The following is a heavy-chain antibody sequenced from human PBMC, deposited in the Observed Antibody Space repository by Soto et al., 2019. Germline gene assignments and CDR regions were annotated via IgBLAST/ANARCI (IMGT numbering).Heavy chain of an antibody. Sequence: ASVKVSCKTSGYSFTDYKLHWVRQAPGQGLEWMGWVDPNGGGSNSAQKFQGSVTMTWDTSITTAYLDLTRLTTNDTATYFCATWVDYGAFXGFDFWG. V-gene: IGHV1-2*04. CDR3: ATWVDYGAFXGFDF. CDR1: GYSFTDYK. CDR2: VDPNGGGS. J-gene: IGHJ4*01. D-gene: IGHD4-17*01.